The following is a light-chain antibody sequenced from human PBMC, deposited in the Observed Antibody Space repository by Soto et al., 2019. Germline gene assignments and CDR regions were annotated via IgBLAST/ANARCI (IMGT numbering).Light chain of an antibody. J-gene: IGKJ2*01. Sequence: ETVLTQSPGTVSLSPGERATLSCTTSQNVSSNYLAWYQQKPGQAPRLLIYGVFNRATGIPDRFSGSGSGTDFTLTISGLEPEDSAVYYCQHYDGSPRTFGQGTKLEI. CDR2: GVF. V-gene: IGKV3-20*01. CDR3: QHYDGSPRT. CDR1: QNVSSNY.